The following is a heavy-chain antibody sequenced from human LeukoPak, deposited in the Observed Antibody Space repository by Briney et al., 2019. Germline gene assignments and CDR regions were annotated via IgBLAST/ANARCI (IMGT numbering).Heavy chain of an antibody. J-gene: IGHJ4*02. V-gene: IGHV3-48*04. CDR1: GFTFSSYS. CDR2: ISSSSSTI. Sequence: PGGSLRLSCAASGFTFSSYSMNWVRQAPGKGLEWVSYISSSSSTIYYADSVKGRFTISRDNAKNSLYLQMNSLRAEDTAVYYCARDHWWIQLWLGFDYWGQGTLVTVSS. CDR3: ARDHWWIQLWLGFDY. D-gene: IGHD5-18*01.